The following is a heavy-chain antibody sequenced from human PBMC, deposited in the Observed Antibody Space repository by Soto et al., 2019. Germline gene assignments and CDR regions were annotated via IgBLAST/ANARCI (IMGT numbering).Heavy chain of an antibody. Sequence: QLQLQESGPGLVKPSETLSLTCTVSGGSISSSSYYWGWIRQPPGKGLEWIGSIYYSGSTYYHPPLKSHITISVDTSKNQFSLKLSPVTAADTAVYYCASPHTESRYYDFQYYFDYWGQGTLVTVSS. J-gene: IGHJ4*02. CDR1: GGSISSSSYY. CDR3: ASPHTESRYYDFQYYFDY. D-gene: IGHD3-3*01. V-gene: IGHV4-39*01. CDR2: IYYSGST.